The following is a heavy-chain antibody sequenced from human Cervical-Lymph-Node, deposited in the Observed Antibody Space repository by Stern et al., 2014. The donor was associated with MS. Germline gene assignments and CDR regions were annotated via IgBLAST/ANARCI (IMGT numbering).Heavy chain of an antibody. V-gene: IGHV3-21*01. CDR3: ASTSGWFDS. J-gene: IGHJ5*01. Sequence: EVQLVESGGGLVKPGGSLRLSCAASGFNIVTYCMNWVRQAPGKWMECVSFISSTSSNIKYAYAVRGLFTISRDNAKNSLFLHMSGLRVEDTAVYYCASTSGWFDSWGQGIQVTVSS. CDR1: GFNIVTYC. CDR2: ISSTSSNI.